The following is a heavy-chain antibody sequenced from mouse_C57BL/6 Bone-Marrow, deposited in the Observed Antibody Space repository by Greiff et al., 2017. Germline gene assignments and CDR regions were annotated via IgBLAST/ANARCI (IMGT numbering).Heavy chain of an antibody. Sequence: QVQLKESGAELMKPGASVKLSCTATGYTFTGYWIAWVKQRPGHGLEWIGGVLPGSGSTNYNEKFKGKATFTADTSSNTAYMQLSSLSTEDSAIYYCAGVVRAMDYWGQGTSVTVSS. CDR2: VLPGSGST. D-gene: IGHD1-1*01. J-gene: IGHJ4*01. V-gene: IGHV1-9*01. CDR1: GYTFTGYW. CDR3: AGVVRAMDY.